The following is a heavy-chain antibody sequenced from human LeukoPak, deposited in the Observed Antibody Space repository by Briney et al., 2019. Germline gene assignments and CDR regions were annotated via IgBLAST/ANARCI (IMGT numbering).Heavy chain of an antibody. D-gene: IGHD3-16*01. CDR1: RSLLSRDC. CDR3: GKDSSWGYLDY. CDR2: KSVNRSQV. V-gene: IGHV3-30*18. J-gene: IGHJ4*02. Sequence: GESRSLSCADSRSLLSRDCVRWVRQVPEGGLGWVAFKSVNRSQVYNADSVQARFIISRDNWKKTQFIKMKSLGVEDSAVYFCGKDSSWGYLDYWGRGMLVTVSS.